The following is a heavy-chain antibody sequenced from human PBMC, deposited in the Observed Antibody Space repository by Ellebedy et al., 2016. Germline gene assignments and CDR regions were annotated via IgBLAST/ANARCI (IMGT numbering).Heavy chain of an antibody. CDR2: IYHSGSP. D-gene: IGHD2-21*02. J-gene: IGHJ4*02. Sequence: LRLXXTVSGGSISNDDYYWSWIRQPPGKGLEWIGYIYHSGSPSYNPSLESRVTISVDTSKNQFSLKLSSVTDADTAVYYCASNAYCGGNCYIDYWGQGTLVTVSS. CDR1: GGSISNDDYY. V-gene: IGHV4-30-4*01. CDR3: ASNAYCGGNCYIDY.